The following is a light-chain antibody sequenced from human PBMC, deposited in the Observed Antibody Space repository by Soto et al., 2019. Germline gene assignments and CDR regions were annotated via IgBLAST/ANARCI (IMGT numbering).Light chain of an antibody. CDR1: SSDVGGYNY. V-gene: IGLV2-14*01. Sequence: QSVLTQPACVSVSPGQSITISCTGTSSDVGGYNYVSWYQQHPGKAPKLMIYEVSNRPSGVSDRFSGSKSGNTASLTISGLQAEDEADHYCGSYTSSRIYVFGAGTKVTVL. CDR2: EVS. J-gene: IGLJ1*01. CDR3: GSYTSSRIYV.